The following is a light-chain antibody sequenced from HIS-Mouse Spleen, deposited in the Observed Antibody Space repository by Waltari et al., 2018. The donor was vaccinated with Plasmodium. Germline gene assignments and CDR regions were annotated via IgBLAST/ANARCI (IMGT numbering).Light chain of an antibody. CDR2: EDS. CDR3: YSTDSSGNHRV. V-gene: IGLV3-10*01. CDR1: ALPKQY. Sequence: SYELTQPPSVSVSPGQTARNTCSGDALPKQYAYWYQQKSGQAPVLVNYEDSKRPSGIPERFSGSSSGTMATLTISGAQVEDEADYYCYSTDSSGNHRVFGGGTKLTVL. J-gene: IGLJ3*02.